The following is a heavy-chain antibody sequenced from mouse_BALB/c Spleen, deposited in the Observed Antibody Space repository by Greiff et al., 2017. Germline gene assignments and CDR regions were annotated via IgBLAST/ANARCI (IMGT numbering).Heavy chain of an antibody. CDR2: INSNGGST. D-gene: IGHD1-1*01. Sequence: EVKLMESGGGLVQPGGSLKLSCAASGFTFSSYGMSWVRQTPDKRLELVATINSNGGSTYYPDSVKGRFTISRDNAKNTLYLQMSSLKSEDTAMYYCARDLITTAFDYWGQGTTLTVSS. CDR3: ARDLITTAFDY. J-gene: IGHJ2*01. V-gene: IGHV5-6-3*01. CDR1: GFTFSSYG.